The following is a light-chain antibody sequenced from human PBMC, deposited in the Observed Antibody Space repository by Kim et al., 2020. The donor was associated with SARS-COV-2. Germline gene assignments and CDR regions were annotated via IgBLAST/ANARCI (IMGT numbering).Light chain of an antibody. CDR2: AKN. CDR1: NLRTYY. J-gene: IGLJ3*02. V-gene: IGLV3-19*01. CDR3: NSRDSSGNPWV. Sequence: SSELTQDPAVSVALGQTVRITCQGDNLRTYYASWYQLKPGQAPLLVIYAKNNRPSGIPDRFSGSSSGNTASLTITGAQAEDEADYYCNSRDSSGNPWVFG.